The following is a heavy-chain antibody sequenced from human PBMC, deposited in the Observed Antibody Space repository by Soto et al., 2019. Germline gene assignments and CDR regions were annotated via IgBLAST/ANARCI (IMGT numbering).Heavy chain of an antibody. V-gene: IGHV1-18*01. CDR2: ISAYNGNT. Sequence: ASVKVSCKASGYTFTSYGISWVRQAPGQGLEWMGWISAYNGNTNYAQKLQGRVTMTTDTSTSKAYMELRSLRSDDTAVYYCASWRVAGTDYGMDVCGQGTPVTVSS. J-gene: IGHJ6*02. CDR3: ASWRVAGTDYGMDV. CDR1: GYTFTSYG. D-gene: IGHD6-19*01.